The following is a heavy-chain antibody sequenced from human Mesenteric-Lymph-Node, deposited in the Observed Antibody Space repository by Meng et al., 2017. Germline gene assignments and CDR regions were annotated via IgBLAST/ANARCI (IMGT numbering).Heavy chain of an antibody. J-gene: IGHJ1*01. Sequence: GESLKISCAASGFTFSSYWMSWVRQAPGKGLECVAHIKQDGSEKYYVDSVKGRFTISRDNAKNSLYLQMNSLRAEDTAVYYCAKESGSYRYFQHWGQGTLVTVSS. CDR2: IKQDGSEK. CDR3: AKESGSYRYFQH. CDR1: GFTFSSYW. V-gene: IGHV3-7*03. D-gene: IGHD1-26*01.